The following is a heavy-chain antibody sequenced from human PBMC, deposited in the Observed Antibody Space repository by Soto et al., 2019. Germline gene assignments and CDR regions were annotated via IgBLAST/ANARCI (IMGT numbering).Heavy chain of an antibody. CDR1: GGSVSSGSYY. CDR3: ARAGIYDYVWGSYRNFDY. J-gene: IGHJ4*02. D-gene: IGHD3-16*02. CDR2: IYYSGST. Sequence: QVQLQESGPGLVKPSETLSLTCTVSGGSVSSGSYYWSWIRQPPGKGLEWIGYIYYSGSTNYNPSLKSRVTISVDTSKNQFSLKLSSVTAADTAVYYCARAGIYDYVWGSYRNFDYWGQGTLVTVSS. V-gene: IGHV4-61*01.